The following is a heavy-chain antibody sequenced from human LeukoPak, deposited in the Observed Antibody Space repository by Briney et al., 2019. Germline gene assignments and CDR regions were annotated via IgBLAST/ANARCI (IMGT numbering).Heavy chain of an antibody. CDR2: ISYRGST. J-gene: IGHJ4*02. Sequence: SETLSLTCTVSGGSVSSSSYYWTWIRQPPGKGLEWIGCISYRGSTNYNPSLKSRVTVSPDTSKGQFSLKLSSVTAADTAVYYCASLYCTRTSCFFNYWGQGTLVTVSS. CDR3: ASLYCTRTSCFFNY. CDR1: GGSVSSSSYY. D-gene: IGHD2-2*01. V-gene: IGHV4-61*01.